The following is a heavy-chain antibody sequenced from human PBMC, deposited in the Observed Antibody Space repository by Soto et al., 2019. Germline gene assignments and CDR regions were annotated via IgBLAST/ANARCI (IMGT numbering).Heavy chain of an antibody. Sequence: ASVKVSCKASGYTFINYYMHWVRQAPGQGLEWMGVINLTGGRTTYAQRFQGRVTMTRDTSTSTVYMELSSLRSEDTTVYYCAREGSNYDGMNVWGQGTTVTVSS. V-gene: IGHV1-46*01. CDR1: GYTFINYY. CDR3: AREGSNYDGMNV. CDR2: INLTGGRT. J-gene: IGHJ6*02.